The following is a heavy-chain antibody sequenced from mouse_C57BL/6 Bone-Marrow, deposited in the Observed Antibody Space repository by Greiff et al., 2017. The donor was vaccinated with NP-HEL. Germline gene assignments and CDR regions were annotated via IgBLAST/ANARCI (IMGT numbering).Heavy chain of an antibody. D-gene: IGHD3-3*01. CDR1: GFSFNTYA. CDR2: IRSKSNNYAT. V-gene: IGHV10-1*01. J-gene: IGHJ3*01. Sequence: EVKLLESGGGLVQPKGSLKLSCAASGFSFNTYAMNWVRQAPGKGLEWVARIRSKSNNYATYYADSVKDRFTISRDDSESMLYLQMNNLKTEDTAMYYCVRGPLFAYWGQGTLVTVSA. CDR3: VRGPLFAY.